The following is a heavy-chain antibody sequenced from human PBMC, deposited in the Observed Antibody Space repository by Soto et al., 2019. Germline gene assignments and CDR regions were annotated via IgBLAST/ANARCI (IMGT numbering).Heavy chain of an antibody. CDR3: AKDRTGDYGPFDY. J-gene: IGHJ4*02. CDR1: GFTSSSYA. CDR2: ISGSGGST. V-gene: IGHV3-23*01. Sequence: GGSLRLSCAASGFTSSSYAMSWVRQAPAKGLEWVSAISGSGGSTYYADSVKGRCTISRDNSKNTLYLQMNSLRAEDTAVYYCAKDRTGDYGPFDYWGQGTLVTVSS. D-gene: IGHD4-17*01.